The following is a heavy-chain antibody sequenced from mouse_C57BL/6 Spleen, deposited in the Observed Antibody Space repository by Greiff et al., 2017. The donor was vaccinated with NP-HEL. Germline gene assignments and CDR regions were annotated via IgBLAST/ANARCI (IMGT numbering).Heavy chain of an antibody. D-gene: IGHD1-1*01. V-gene: IGHV1-18*01. Sequence: EVKLLESGPELVKPGASVKIPCKASGYTFTDYNMDWVKQSHGKSLEWIGDINPNNGGTIYNQKFKGKATLTVDKSSSTAYMELRSLTSEDTAVYYCARKHYGSSSFDYWGQGTTLTVSS. CDR3: ARKHYGSSSFDY. J-gene: IGHJ2*01. CDR1: GYTFTDYN. CDR2: INPNNGGT.